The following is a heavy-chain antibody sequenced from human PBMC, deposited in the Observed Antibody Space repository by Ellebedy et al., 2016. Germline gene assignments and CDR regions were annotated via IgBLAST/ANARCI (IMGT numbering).Heavy chain of an antibody. Sequence: GGSLRLSXVASGFTFNDHHMDWVRQAPGKGLEWVGRIRKKVDSYTTEYAASVKDRFTISRDDSKNSLYLQMNSLKTEDTAVYYCADVGFAFGMGVWGQGTTVTVSS. J-gene: IGHJ6*02. D-gene: IGHD1-26*01. V-gene: IGHV3-72*01. CDR2: IRKKVDSYTT. CDR1: GFTFNDHH. CDR3: ADVGFAFGMGV.